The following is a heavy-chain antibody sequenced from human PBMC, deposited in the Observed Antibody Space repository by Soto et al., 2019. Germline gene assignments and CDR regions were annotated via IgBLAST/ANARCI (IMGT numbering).Heavy chain of an antibody. CDR1: GFTFSSYA. Sequence: GGSLRLSCAASGFTFSSYAMSWVRQAPGKGLEWVSAISGSGGSTYYADSVKGRFTISRDNSKNTLYLHMNSLRAGDTALYYCAKVFQYYYYGMDVWGQGTTVTVSS. V-gene: IGHV3-23*01. CDR3: AKVFQYYYYGMDV. J-gene: IGHJ6*02. CDR2: ISGSGGST.